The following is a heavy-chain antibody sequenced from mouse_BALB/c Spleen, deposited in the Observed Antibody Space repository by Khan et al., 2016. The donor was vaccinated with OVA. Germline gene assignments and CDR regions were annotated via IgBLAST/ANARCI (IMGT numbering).Heavy chain of an antibody. J-gene: IGHJ2*01. Sequence: EVQLQESGAELGRPGSSVKLSCKTSGSTFTSFGIKWVKQRPGQGLQWIGYIYPGNGYTEYNEKFQGKAILTSDTSSSTAYMKLRSLTSADSAIFFGTTAYYRYYFDYWGQGTTLTVSS. V-gene: IGHV1S134*01. CDR1: GSTFTSFG. CDR3: TTAYYRYYFDY. CDR2: IYPGNGYT. D-gene: IGHD2-12*01.